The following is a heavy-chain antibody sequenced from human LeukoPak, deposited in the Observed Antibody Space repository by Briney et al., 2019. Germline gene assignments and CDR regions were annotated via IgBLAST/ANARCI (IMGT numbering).Heavy chain of an antibody. CDR2: IYYSGST. V-gene: IGHV4-39*01. CDR1: GGSISSSSYY. CDR3: ARHIRIVGATSHFDY. Sequence: PSETLSLTCTVSGGSISSSSYYWGWIRQPPGKGLEWIGSIYYSGSTYYNPSLKSRVTISVDTSKNQFSLKLSSVTAADTAVYYCARHIRIVGATSHFDYWGRGTLVTVSS. D-gene: IGHD1-26*01. J-gene: IGHJ4*02.